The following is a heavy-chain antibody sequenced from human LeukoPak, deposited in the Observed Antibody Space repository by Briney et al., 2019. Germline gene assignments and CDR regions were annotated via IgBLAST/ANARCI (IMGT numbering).Heavy chain of an antibody. J-gene: IGHJ5*02. Sequence: GGSLRLSCAASGFTVSSNDMSWVRQAPGKGLEWVSAISGNGDSTYYVDSVKGRFTISRDNSKNTLYLQMNSLRAEDAAVYYCARDAGWSLDPWGQGTLVTVSS. CDR3: ARDAGWSLDP. CDR1: GFTVSSND. V-gene: IGHV3-23*01. D-gene: IGHD3-3*01. CDR2: ISGNGDST.